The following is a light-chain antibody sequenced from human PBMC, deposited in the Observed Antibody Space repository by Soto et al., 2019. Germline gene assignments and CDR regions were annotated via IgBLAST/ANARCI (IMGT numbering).Light chain of an antibody. Sequence: EVVMTECPATLSVTPGERATLSCRASQSVSSNLAWYQQKPGQAPRLLIYDASTRATGIPARFSGSGSGTEFTLTISSLQSEDFAVYYCQQYNNWPRTFGQGTKVEIK. CDR2: DAS. J-gene: IGKJ1*01. CDR3: QQYNNWPRT. V-gene: IGKV3-15*01. CDR1: QSVSSN.